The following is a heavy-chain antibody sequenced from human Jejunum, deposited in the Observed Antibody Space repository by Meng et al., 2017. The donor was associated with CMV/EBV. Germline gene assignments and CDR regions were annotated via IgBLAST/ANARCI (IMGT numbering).Heavy chain of an antibody. D-gene: IGHD6-13*01. CDR3: TTFTAATGSIDY. V-gene: IGHV3-66*01. CDR2: IFSDGRT. Sequence: QLVDTGVGLVHPGGSLVISLDAFGVTVIPNYMSWVLQAPGKWLEGVSVIFSDGRTNYADFAKGRFSISRDNSKNTLYLQMNSLRAEDTAVYYCTTFTAATGSIDYWGQGTLVTVSS. CDR1: GVTVIPNY. J-gene: IGHJ4*02.